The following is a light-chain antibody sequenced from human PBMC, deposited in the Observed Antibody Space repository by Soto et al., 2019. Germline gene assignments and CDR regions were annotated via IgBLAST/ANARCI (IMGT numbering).Light chain of an antibody. CDR3: MQGTHWPRT. Sequence: DVLMTQSPVSLPVGLGQPASISCRSSESLLYNDGVTYLNWFQQRPVQSPRRLIYRVSNRDSGVPDRFGGSGSGTNFTLKLSSVEAEDEGIYYCMQGTHWPRTFGQGTKVEVK. V-gene: IGKV2-30*01. CDR1: ESLLYNDGVTY. J-gene: IGKJ1*01. CDR2: RVS.